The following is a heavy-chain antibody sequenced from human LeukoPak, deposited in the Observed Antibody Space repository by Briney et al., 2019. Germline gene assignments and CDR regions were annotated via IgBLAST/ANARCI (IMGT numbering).Heavy chain of an antibody. Sequence: SETLSLTCTVSGGSISPYYWSWIRQPPGGGLEWIGYISYIGNTRYNPSLKTRVTISVDTSKNQFSLKLSSVTAADTAVYYCARHMTIFGVAPGYWGQGTLVTVSS. J-gene: IGHJ4*02. CDR2: ISYIGNT. CDR1: GGSISPYY. V-gene: IGHV4-59*08. CDR3: ARHMTIFGVAPGY. D-gene: IGHD3-3*01.